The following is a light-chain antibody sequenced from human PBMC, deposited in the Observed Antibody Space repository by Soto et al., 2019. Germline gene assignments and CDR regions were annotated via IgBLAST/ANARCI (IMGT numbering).Light chain of an antibody. CDR3: SSYTTSNNLNDV. CDR2: EVS. CDR1: SSDVGGYKY. Sequence: QSALTQPASVSGSPGQSITISCTGTSSDVGGYKYVSWYQHHPGKAPKLMIYEVSNRPSGVSNRFSGSKSGSTASLTISGLQAEDEADYYCSSYTTSNNLNDVFGSGTKLTVL. V-gene: IGLV2-14*01. J-gene: IGLJ1*01.